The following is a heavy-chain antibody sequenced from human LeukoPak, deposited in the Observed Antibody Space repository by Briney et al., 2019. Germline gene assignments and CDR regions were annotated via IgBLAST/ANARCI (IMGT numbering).Heavy chain of an antibody. CDR1: GFTFSSYS. V-gene: IGHV3-21*04. CDR2: ISGSSSYI. J-gene: IGHJ6*04. Sequence: NPGGSLRLSCAASGFTFSSYSMNWVRQAPGKGLEWVSSISGSSSYIYYADSVKGRFTISRDNAKNPLYLQMNSLRAEDTAVYYCAKFEGSRAVDVWGKGTTVTISS. D-gene: IGHD2-15*01. CDR3: AKFEGSRAVDV.